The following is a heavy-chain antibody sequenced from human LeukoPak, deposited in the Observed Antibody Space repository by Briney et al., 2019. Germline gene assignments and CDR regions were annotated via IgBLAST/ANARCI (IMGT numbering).Heavy chain of an antibody. J-gene: IGHJ4*02. CDR1: GFTFSSYA. V-gene: IGHV3-23*01. Sequence: GGSLRLSCAASGFTFSSYAMHWVRQAPGKGLEWVSAISGSGSGTYYADSVKGRFTISRDNSKNTLYLQMNSLRAEDTAVYYCAKVAPGYCSGGSCYPAGYWGQGTLVTVSS. D-gene: IGHD2-15*01. CDR3: AKVAPGYCSGGSCYPAGY. CDR2: ISGSGSGT.